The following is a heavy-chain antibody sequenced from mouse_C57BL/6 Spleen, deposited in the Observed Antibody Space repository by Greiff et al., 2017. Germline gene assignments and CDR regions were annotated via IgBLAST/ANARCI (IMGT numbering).Heavy chain of an antibody. J-gene: IGHJ4*01. V-gene: IGHV5-17*01. CDR3: ARGGYYDYYAMDY. D-gene: IGHD2-3*01. CDR2: ISSGSSTI. Sequence: EVKLMESGGGLVKPGGSLKLSCAASGFTFSDYGMHWVRQAPEKGLEWVAYISSGSSTIYYADTVKGRFTSSRDNAKNTLFLQMTSLRSEDTAMYYCARGGYYDYYAMDYWGQGTSVTVSS. CDR1: GFTFSDYG.